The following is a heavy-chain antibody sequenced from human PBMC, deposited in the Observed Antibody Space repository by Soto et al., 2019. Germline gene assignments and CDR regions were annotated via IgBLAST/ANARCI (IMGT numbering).Heavy chain of an antibody. CDR2: INGGSSTT. Sequence: EVQLLESGGDLVQPGGSLRLSCAASGFTFSSYAVNWVRQAPGKGLEWVSAINGGSSTTYYADSVKGRFTISRDNSRNTLYLQMNSLRAEDTAIYYCARVIMGVMVHAFEIWGQGTMVAVSS. CDR3: ARVIMGVMVHAFEI. D-gene: IGHD3-16*01. CDR1: GFTFSSYA. J-gene: IGHJ3*02. V-gene: IGHV3-23*01.